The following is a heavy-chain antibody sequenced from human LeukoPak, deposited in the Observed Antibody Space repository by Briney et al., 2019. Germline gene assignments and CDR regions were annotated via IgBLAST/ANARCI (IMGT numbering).Heavy chain of an antibody. CDR3: ARGSYDFWSGYYQFDY. CDR1: GGSLSGYY. V-gene: IGHV4-34*01. D-gene: IGHD3-3*01. J-gene: IGHJ4*02. CDR2: INHSGNT. Sequence: PSETLSLTCAVYGGSLSGYYWSWVRQPPGKGLEWVGEINHSGNTNYNPSLKSRITISVDPSKNQFSLKLSSVTAADTAVYYCARGSYDFWSGYYQFDYWGQGTLVTVSS.